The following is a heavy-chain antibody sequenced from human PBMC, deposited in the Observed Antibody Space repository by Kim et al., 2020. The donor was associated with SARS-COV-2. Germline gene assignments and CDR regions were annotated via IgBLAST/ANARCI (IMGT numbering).Heavy chain of an antibody. V-gene: IGHV3-9*01. Sequence: GGSLRLSCAASGFSFGDCAMHWVRQVPGKGLEWVSGISWNSGSIGYADSVKGRFTISRDNAKNSLYLQMNSLRAEDTALYYCAKGVRYYYYGMDVWGQGTTVTASS. CDR1: GFSFGDCA. CDR2: ISWNSGSI. J-gene: IGHJ6*02. CDR3: AKGVRYYYYGMDV.